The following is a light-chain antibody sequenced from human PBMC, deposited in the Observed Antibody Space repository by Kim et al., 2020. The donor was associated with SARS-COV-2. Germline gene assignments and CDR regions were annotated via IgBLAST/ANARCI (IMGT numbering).Light chain of an antibody. CDR3: SSYTPSGTLV. CDR2: DVD. V-gene: IGLV2-14*03. J-gene: IGLJ1*01. Sequence: QSAVAQPASVSGSPGQSITISCTGTSNNVGYYNYVSWYQQRPGEVPKLMIYDVDIRPSGVSNRFSGSKSGNTASLTISGLQAEDEADYYCSSYTPSGTLVFGSGTKVTVL. CDR1: SNNVGYYNY.